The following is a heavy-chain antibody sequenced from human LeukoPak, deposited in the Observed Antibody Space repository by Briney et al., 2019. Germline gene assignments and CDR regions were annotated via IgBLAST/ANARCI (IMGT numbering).Heavy chain of an antibody. CDR3: ARGGSSWYGVGFDY. D-gene: IGHD6-13*01. J-gene: IGHJ4*02. CDR2: INHSGST. Sequence: SETLSLTXAVYGGSFSGYYWSWIRQPPGKGLEWIGEINHSGSTNYNPSLKSRVTISVDTSKNQFSLKLSSVTAADTAVYYCARGGSSWYGVGFDYWGQGTLVTVSS. V-gene: IGHV4-34*01. CDR1: GGSFSGYY.